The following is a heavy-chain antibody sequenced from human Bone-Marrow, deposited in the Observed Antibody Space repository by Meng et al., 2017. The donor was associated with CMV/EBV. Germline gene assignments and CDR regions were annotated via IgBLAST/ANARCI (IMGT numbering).Heavy chain of an antibody. CDR2: INHSGST. CDR3: ARGRNFFAARSVAALYS. J-gene: IGHJ4*02. CDR1: GGSFSGYY. V-gene: IGHV4-34*01. Sequence: SETLSLTCAVYGGSFSGYYWSWIRQPPGKGLEWIGEINHSGSTNYNPSLKSRVTISVDTSKNQFSLKLSSVTAADTAVYYCARGRNFFAARSVAALYSWGQGTLVTVSS. D-gene: IGHD6-13*01.